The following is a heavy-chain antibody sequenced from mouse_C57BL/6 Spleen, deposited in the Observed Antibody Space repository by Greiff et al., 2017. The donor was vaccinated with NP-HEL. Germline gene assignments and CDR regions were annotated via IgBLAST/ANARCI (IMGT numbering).Heavy chain of an antibody. Sequence: QVQLQQSGAELVKPGASVKISCKASGYTFTDYYINWVKQRPGQGLEWIGKIGPGSGSTYYNEKFKGKATLTADKSSSTAYMQLSSLTSEDSAVYFCAKYYYGSSYVYYAMDYWGQGTSVTVSS. CDR2: IGPGSGST. CDR1: GYTFTDYY. V-gene: IGHV1-77*01. D-gene: IGHD1-1*01. J-gene: IGHJ4*01. CDR3: AKYYYGSSYVYYAMDY.